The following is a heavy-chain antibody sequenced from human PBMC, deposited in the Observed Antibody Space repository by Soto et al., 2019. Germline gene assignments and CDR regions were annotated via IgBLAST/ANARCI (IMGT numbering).Heavy chain of an antibody. V-gene: IGHV1-18*01. CDR2: ISAYKGNT. D-gene: IGHD3-9*01. J-gene: IGHJ4*02. Sequence: QVQLVQSGAEVKKPGASVKVSCKASGYTFSSYGISWGRQAPGQGLEWMGWISAYKGNTNYAQKLQGRVTMTTDTSTSTAYMELRSLRSDDTAVYYCARVTYYYILCGQGYFDYWGQGTLVTVSS. CDR3: ARVTYYYILCGQGYFDY. CDR1: GYTFSSYG.